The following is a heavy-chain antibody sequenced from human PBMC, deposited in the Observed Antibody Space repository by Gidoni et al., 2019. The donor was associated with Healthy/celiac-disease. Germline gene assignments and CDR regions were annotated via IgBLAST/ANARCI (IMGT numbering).Heavy chain of an antibody. D-gene: IGHD6-13*01. V-gene: IGHV4-61*02. CDR2: IYTSGST. Sequence: QVQLQESGPGLVKPSQTLSLTCTASGGSISSGRYYGSWIRPPAGKGLEWIGRIYTSGSTNYNPSLKSRVTISVDTSKNQFSLKLSSVTAADTAVYYCARTTYSSSWYSANNWFDPWGQGTLVTVSS. J-gene: IGHJ5*02. CDR1: GGSISSGRYY. CDR3: ARTTYSSSWYSANNWFDP.